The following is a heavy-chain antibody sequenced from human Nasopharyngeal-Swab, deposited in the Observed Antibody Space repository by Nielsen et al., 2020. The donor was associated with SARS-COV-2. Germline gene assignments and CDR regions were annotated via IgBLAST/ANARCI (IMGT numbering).Heavy chain of an antibody. J-gene: IGHJ4*02. Sequence: GESLRLSCAASGFTFSSYAMHWVRQAPGKGLEWVAVISYDGSNKYYADSVKGRFTISRGNSKNTLYLQMNSLRAEDTAVYYCARGDTVTILTHFDYWAREPWSPSPQ. D-gene: IGHD4-17*01. CDR2: ISYDGSNK. V-gene: IGHV3-30-3*01. CDR1: GFTFSSYA. CDR3: ARGDTVTILTHFDY.